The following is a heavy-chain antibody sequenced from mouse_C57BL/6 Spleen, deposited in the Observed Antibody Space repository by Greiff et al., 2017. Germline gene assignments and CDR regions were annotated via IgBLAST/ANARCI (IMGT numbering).Heavy chain of an antibody. CDR3: ARDKLGHYLDY. D-gene: IGHD4-1*01. V-gene: IGHV5-4*01. CDR1: GFTFSSYA. Sequence: DVKLVESGGGLVKPGGSLKLSCAASGFTFSSYAMSWVRQTPEKRLEWVATISDGGSYTYYPDNVKGRFTISRDNAKNNRYLQMSHMKSEDTAMYYCARDKLGHYLDYWGQGTTLTVSS. J-gene: IGHJ2*01. CDR2: ISDGGSYT.